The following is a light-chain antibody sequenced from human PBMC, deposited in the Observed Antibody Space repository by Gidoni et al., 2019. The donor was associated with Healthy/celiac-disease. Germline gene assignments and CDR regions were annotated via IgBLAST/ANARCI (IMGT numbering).Light chain of an antibody. Sequence: QSVLTQPPSVSAAPGQTVTISCTGSFSNIGAGYAVHWYQQMPGTAPKLLIFDNNHRPSGVPDRFSGSKSGPSASLASIGLQTEDEADYYCQSFDNSLSSSVVFGGGTRLTVL. CDR1: FSNIGAGYA. J-gene: IGLJ2*01. CDR2: DNN. CDR3: QSFDNSLSSSVV. V-gene: IGLV1-40*01.